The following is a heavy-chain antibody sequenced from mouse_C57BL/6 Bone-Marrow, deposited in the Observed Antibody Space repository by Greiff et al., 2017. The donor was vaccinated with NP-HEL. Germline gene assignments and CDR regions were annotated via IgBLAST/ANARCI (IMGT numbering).Heavy chain of an antibody. CDR3: TTTIRAY. D-gene: IGHD2-12*01. J-gene: IGHJ3*01. CDR2: IDPENGDT. Sequence: EVKVVESGAELVRPGASVKLSCTASGFNIKDDYMHWVKQRPEQGLEWIGWIDPENGDTECASKFQGKAPITADTSSNTAYLQLSSLTSEDTAVYYCTTTIRAYWGQGTLVTVSA. V-gene: IGHV14-4*01. CDR1: GFNIKDDY.